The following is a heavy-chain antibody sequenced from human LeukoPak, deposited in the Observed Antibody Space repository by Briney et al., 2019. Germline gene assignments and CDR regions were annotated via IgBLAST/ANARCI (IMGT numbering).Heavy chain of an antibody. CDR2: ISGSGGST. CDR3: AKDSESTSNYYDGVTTFDY. J-gene: IGHJ4*02. Sequence: SGGSLRLSCAASGFTFSSYAMSWVRQAPGKGLEWVSAISGSGGSTYYADSVKGRFTISRDNSKNTLYLQMNSLRAEDTAVYYCAKDSESTSNYYDGVTTFDYWGQGTLVTVSS. D-gene: IGHD3-22*01. V-gene: IGHV3-23*01. CDR1: GFTFSSYA.